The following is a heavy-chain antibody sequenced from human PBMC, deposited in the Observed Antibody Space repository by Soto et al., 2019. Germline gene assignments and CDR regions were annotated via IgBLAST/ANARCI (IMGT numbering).Heavy chain of an antibody. CDR1: GLLFGDYS. J-gene: IGHJ4*02. CDR2: VGPSGAST. CDR3: ARSYYYASTAYYRTFDY. D-gene: IGHD3-22*01. V-gene: IGHV3-23*01. Sequence: GGSLTPFCSGPGLLFGDYSMIWVPLAPGNGLEWVSVVGPSGASTFYSDSVRGRFTISRDNSENTLYLQMNSLRAADTALYFCARSYYYASTAYYRTFDYWGPGTMVTVSS.